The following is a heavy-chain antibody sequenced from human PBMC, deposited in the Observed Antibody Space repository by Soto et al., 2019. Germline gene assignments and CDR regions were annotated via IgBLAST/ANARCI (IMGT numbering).Heavy chain of an antibody. Sequence: SVKVSCKASGGTFSSYAISWVRQAPGQGLEWMGGIIPIFGTANYAQKFQGRVTITADESTSKAYMELSSLRSEDTAVYYCARVPDYDILTGFDPWGQGTLVTVSS. CDR2: IIPIFGTA. CDR1: GGTFSSYA. D-gene: IGHD3-9*01. J-gene: IGHJ5*02. CDR3: ARVPDYDILTGFDP. V-gene: IGHV1-69*13.